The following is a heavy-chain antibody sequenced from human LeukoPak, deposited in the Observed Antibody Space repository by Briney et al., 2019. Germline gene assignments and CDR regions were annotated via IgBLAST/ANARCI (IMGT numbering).Heavy chain of an antibody. Sequence: PGGSLRLSCVASGFTFSSYEMNWVRQAPGKGLEWVSYIGTRGTTIYYADSVKGRFTISRDNAKNSLSLQMNSLRVEDTAVYYCATMDTALFHFYGMDVWGPGATVTVSS. V-gene: IGHV3-48*03. CDR3: ATMDTALFHFYGMDV. D-gene: IGHD5-18*01. J-gene: IGHJ6*02. CDR1: GFTFSSYE. CDR2: IGTRGTTI.